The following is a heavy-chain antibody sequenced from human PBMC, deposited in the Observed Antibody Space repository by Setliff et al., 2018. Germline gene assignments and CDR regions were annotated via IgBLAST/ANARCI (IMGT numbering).Heavy chain of an antibody. CDR2: IYTSWST. Sequence: SETLSLTCSVSDDSISSRRHYWGWFRQPAGKELEWVGQIYTSWSTNYNPSLKSRVTISLDTSKNQFSLSLTSVTAADTAVYYCVRMSGFQYIDVWGKGTTVTVSS. CDR3: VRMSGFQYIDV. V-gene: IGHV4-61*09. D-gene: IGHD3-3*01. CDR1: DDSISSRRHY. J-gene: IGHJ6*03.